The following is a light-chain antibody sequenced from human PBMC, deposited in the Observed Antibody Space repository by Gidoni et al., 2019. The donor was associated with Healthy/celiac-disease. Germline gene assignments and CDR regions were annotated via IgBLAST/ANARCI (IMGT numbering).Light chain of an antibody. V-gene: IGLV2-11*01. CDR3: CSYAGSYTHVV. J-gene: IGLJ2*01. Sequence: SALTQPRSVSGSPGQSVTFSCTGTRSDVGGYNYVYWNQQHPGKAPKLMIYDVSKRPSGVPDRCYGTKSGNTASLTISGRQAEDEAEYYCCSYAGSYTHVVFGGGTKLTVL. CDR1: RSDVGGYNY. CDR2: DVS.